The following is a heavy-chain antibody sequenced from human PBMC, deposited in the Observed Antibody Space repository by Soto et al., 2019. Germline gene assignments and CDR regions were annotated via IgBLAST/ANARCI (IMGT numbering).Heavy chain of an antibody. CDR1: GGSFSGYY. Sequence: SETLSLTCAVYGGSFSGYYWSWIRQPPGKGLEWIGEINHSGSTNYNPSLKSRVTISVDTSKNQFSLKLSSVTAADTAVYYCARAWGGNYYDSSGYYGYWGQRTLVTVSS. V-gene: IGHV4-34*01. CDR3: ARAWGGNYYDSSGYYGY. J-gene: IGHJ4*02. CDR2: INHSGST. D-gene: IGHD3-22*01.